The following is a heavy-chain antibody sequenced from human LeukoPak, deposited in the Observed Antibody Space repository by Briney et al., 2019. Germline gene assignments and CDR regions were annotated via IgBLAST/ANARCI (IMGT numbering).Heavy chain of an antibody. D-gene: IGHD6-13*01. CDR2: IYSGETT. CDR1: GFIVSSNH. J-gene: IGHJ4*02. CDR3: ARSLGGSSY. Sequence: GSLRLSCEASGFIVSSNHMSWVRQAPGKGLEWISAIYSGETTHYADSVKGRFTISRDNAKNSVYLQMNSLKVDDTGFYYCARSLGGSSYWGQGTLVTVSS. V-gene: IGHV3-53*01.